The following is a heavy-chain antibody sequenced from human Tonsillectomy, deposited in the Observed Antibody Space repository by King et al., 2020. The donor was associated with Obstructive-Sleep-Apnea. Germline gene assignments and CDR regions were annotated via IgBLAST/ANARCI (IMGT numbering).Heavy chain of an antibody. V-gene: IGHV3-30*18. CDR2: ISYDGSNK. CDR1: GFTFSSYG. CDR3: AKAKAAAGLYYFDY. Sequence: VQLVESGGGVVQPGRSLRLSCAAYGFTFSSYGMHWVRQAPGKGLEWVAVISYDGSNKYYADSVKGRFTISRDNSKNTLYLQMNSLRAEDTAVYYCAKAKAAAGLYYFDYWGQGTLVTVSS. D-gene: IGHD6-13*01. J-gene: IGHJ4*02.